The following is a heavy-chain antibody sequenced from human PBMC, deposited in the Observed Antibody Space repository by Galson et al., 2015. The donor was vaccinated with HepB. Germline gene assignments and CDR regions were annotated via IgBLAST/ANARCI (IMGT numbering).Heavy chain of an antibody. J-gene: IGHJ5*02. V-gene: IGHV3-73*01. CDR1: GFTFSGSA. CDR2: IRSKANSYAT. Sequence: SLRLSCAASGFTFSGSAMHWVRQASGKGLEWVGRIRSKANSYATAYAASVKGRFAISRDDSKNTAYLQMNSLKTEDTAVYYCTRPGSGYYDNWFDPWGQGTLVTVSS. D-gene: IGHD3-22*01. CDR3: TRPGSGYYDNWFDP.